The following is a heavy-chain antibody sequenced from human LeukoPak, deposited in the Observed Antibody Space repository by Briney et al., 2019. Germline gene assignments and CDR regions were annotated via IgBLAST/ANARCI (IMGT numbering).Heavy chain of an antibody. V-gene: IGHV3-7*01. Sequence: ETLSLTCAVSGGSISSSNWWSWVRQAPGKGLEWVANIKQDGSEKYYVDSVKGRFTISRDNAKNSLYLQMNSLRAEDTAVYYCARDRDSSGWHFYYYYYMDVWGKGTTVTVSS. D-gene: IGHD6-19*01. CDR3: ARDRDSSGWHFYYYYYMDV. CDR1: GGSISSSNW. CDR2: IKQDGSEK. J-gene: IGHJ6*03.